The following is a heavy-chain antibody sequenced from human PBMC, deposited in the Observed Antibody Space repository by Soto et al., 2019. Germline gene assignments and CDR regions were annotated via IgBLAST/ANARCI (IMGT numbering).Heavy chain of an antibody. CDR2: IIPIFGTA. CDR1: GGTFSSYA. CDR3: ARGPTYYYDSSGYYYFDY. J-gene: IGHJ4*02. Sequence: QVQLVQSGAEVKKPGSSVKVSCKASGGTFSSYAISWXRQXPXQGLEWMGGIIPIFGTANYAQKFQGRVTITADESTSTAYMXLSSXXSEDTAVYYCARGPTYYYDSSGYYYFDYWGQGTLVTVSS. V-gene: IGHV1-69*01. D-gene: IGHD3-22*01.